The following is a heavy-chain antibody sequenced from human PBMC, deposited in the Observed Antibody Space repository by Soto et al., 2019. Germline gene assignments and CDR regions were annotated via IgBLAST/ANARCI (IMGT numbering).Heavy chain of an antibody. V-gene: IGHV1-8*01. Sequence: QVQLVQSGAEVKKPGASVKVSCKASGYTFTSYDINWVRQATGQGLEWMGWMNPNSGNTGYAQKFQGRVTMTRNTSISTAYMELSSLRSEETAVYYCARVAIFGVDSLAYYYYYMDVWGKGTTVTVSS. CDR1: GYTFTSYD. CDR2: MNPNSGNT. CDR3: ARVAIFGVDSLAYYYYYMDV. D-gene: IGHD3-3*01. J-gene: IGHJ6*03.